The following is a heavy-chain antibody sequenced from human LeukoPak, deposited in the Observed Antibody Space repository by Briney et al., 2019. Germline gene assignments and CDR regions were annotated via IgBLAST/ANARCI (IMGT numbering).Heavy chain of an antibody. J-gene: IGHJ3*02. V-gene: IGHV3-30*18. CDR2: ILYDGSNK. CDR3: AKAVRGSPDAFDI. D-gene: IGHD1-26*01. Sequence: PGGSLRLSCAASGFTFSSYGMHWVRQAPGKGLEWVAVILYDGSNKYYADSVEGRFTISRDNSKNTLYLQMNSLRAEDTAVYYCAKAVRGSPDAFDIWGQGTMVTVSS. CDR1: GFTFSSYG.